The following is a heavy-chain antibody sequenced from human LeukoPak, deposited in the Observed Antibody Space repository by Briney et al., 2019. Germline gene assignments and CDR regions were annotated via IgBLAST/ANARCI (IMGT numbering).Heavy chain of an antibody. CDR3: ARGHYGDLDG. CDR1: GGSISRDY. V-gene: IGHV4-59*12. J-gene: IGHJ4*02. CDR2: IYYTGST. D-gene: IGHD4-17*01. Sequence: SETLSLTCTVSGGSISRDYWSWIRQPPGKGLEWIGYIYYTGSTNYNPSLKSRVTISVDTSKNQFSLKLSSVTAADTAVYYCARGHYGDLDGWGQGTLVTVSS.